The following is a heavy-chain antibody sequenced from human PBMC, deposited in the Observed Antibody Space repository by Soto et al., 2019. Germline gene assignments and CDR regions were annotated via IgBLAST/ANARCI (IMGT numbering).Heavy chain of an antibody. Sequence: EVQLLESGGGLVQPGGSLRLSCAGSGFTFRAYTMAWVRQAPGKGLEWVSGIDGRDGTYYADSLKCRFNISRDSSRNTLFLQMKSLRAADTAVYYCAKTGPVTARIRFDYWGQGALVTVS. V-gene: IGHV3-23*01. CDR3: AKTGPVTARIRFDY. J-gene: IGHJ4*02. CDR1: GFTFRAYT. CDR2: IDGRDGT. D-gene: IGHD2-21*02.